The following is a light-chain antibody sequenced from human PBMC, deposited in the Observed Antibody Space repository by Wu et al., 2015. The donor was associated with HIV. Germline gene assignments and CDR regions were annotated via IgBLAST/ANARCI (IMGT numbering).Light chain of an antibody. CDR3: QLYGTSPQVT. CDR1: QSVSFY. Sequence: EVVLTQSPVTLSLSPGERATLSCRASQSVSFYLAWYQKKPGRAPRLLIYDASNRATGIPARFSGSGSGTDFTLTISRLEPEDFAVYYCQLYGTSPQVTFGGGTKVEIK. CDR2: DAS. J-gene: IGKJ4*01. V-gene: IGKV3-20*01.